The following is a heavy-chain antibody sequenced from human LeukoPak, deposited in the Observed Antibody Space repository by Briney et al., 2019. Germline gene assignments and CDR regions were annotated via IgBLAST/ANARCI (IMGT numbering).Heavy chain of an antibody. D-gene: IGHD2-15*01. J-gene: IGHJ4*02. CDR2: ISGSGDST. Sequence: GGSLRLSCAASGYTFSSYAMTWVRQAPGKGLEWVSAISGSGDSTYYADSVKGRFTISRDNSKNTLYLQMNSLRAEDTALCYCAKDSRYCNGGSCPFGGFSNWGQGTLVTVSS. V-gene: IGHV3-23*01. CDR1: GYTFSSYA. CDR3: AKDSRYCNGGSCPFGGFSN.